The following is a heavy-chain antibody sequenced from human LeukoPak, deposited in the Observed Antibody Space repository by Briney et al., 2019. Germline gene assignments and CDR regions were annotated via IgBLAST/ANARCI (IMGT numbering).Heavy chain of an antibody. J-gene: IGHJ1*01. V-gene: IGHV1-8*01. D-gene: IGHD3-3*01. CDR1: GYTFTSYD. Sequence: GASVKVSCKASGYTFTSYDINWVRQATGQGLEWMGWMNPNSGNTGYAQKFQGRVTMTRNTSISTAYMELSSLRSEDTAVYYCARGRRGLRFLEWLFQYWGQGTLVTVSS. CDR3: ARGRRGLRFLEWLFQY. CDR2: MNPNSGNT.